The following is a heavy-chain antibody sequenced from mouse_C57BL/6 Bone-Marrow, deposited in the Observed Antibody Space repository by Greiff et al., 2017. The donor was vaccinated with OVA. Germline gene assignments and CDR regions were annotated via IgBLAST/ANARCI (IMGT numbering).Heavy chain of an antibody. D-gene: IGHD1-1*01. CDR1: GFHLHTTY. V-gene: IGHV14-3*01. CDR3: ARCNFVISFYAMDY. CDR2: IDPANDNT. Sequence: VQLQQSVAELVRPGASVPFSCPSSGFHLHTTYMHWVKQRPEQGLEWIGRIDPANDNTKYAPKFKGKATMTADTYSNTAYLQLSSLSSADTAVYCFARCNFVISFYAMDYWGQGTSVPVSS. J-gene: IGHJ4*01.